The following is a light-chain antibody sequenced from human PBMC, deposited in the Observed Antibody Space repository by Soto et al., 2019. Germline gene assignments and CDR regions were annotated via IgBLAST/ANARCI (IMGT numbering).Light chain of an antibody. Sequence: QSVLTQPPSASGSPGQSVTISCTGTISDVGSYNYVAWYQQHPGKAPKLMIYEVSKRPSGVPDRFSCSKSGNTASLTVSGLQAEDEADYYCSSYAGSNRGVFGTGTKLTVL. CDR1: ISDVGSYNY. J-gene: IGLJ1*01. CDR3: SSYAGSNRGV. CDR2: EVS. V-gene: IGLV2-8*01.